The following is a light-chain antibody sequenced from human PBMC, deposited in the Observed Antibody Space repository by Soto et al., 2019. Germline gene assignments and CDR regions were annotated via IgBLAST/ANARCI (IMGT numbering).Light chain of an antibody. CDR2: GAS. V-gene: IGKV3-20*01. J-gene: IGKJ5*01. CDR1: QRVNNNY. Sequence: EIVLTQSPGTLSLSPGERATLSCRASQRVNNNYLAWYRQKPGQGTRLLIYGASTRLTGIPDRFSGSGSATYFTLTITRLEPEDFAVYYCQQYGSSFTFGQGTRLDIK. CDR3: QQYGSSFT.